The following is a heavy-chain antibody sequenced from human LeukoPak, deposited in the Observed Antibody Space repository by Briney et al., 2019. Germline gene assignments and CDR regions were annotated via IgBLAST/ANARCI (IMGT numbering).Heavy chain of an antibody. D-gene: IGHD6-19*01. Sequence: PGGSLRLSCAASGFTFSSYGMHWVRQAPGKGLEWVAFIRYDGSNKYYADSVKGRFTISRDNSKNTLYLQMNSQRAEDTAVYYCAKDQSSGIAVAGSADYWGQGTLVTVSS. CDR3: AKDQSSGIAVAGSADY. J-gene: IGHJ4*02. V-gene: IGHV3-30*02. CDR2: IRYDGSNK. CDR1: GFTFSSYG.